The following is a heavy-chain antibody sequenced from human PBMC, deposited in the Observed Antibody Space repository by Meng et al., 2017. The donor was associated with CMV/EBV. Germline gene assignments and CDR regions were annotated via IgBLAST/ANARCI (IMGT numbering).Heavy chain of an antibody. D-gene: IGHD6-6*01. CDR3: ARSPSMQLFRHWFDP. CDR2: IYWDDDK. V-gene: IGHV2-5*02. Sequence: ISWEVSIPSLVKPIQTPTLTCTCSGFLRRTMRVGVGWFHQPARKALDWLALIYWDDDKRHIPSLKSKPTITKNSSKNQVVLTMTNMDPVDTATYYCARSPSMQLFRHWFDPWGQGTLVTVSS. J-gene: IGHJ5*02. CDR1: GFLRRTMRVG.